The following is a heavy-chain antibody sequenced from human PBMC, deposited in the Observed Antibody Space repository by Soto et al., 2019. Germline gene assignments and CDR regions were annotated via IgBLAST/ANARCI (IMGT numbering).Heavy chain of an antibody. Sequence: GESLKISCKGSGYSFTSYWIGWVRQMPGKSLELMGIIYPGDSDTRYSPSFQGQVTISADKSISTAYLQWSSLKASDTAMYYCARRVQVATVTTNYYYMDVWGKGTTVTVSS. V-gene: IGHV5-51*01. J-gene: IGHJ6*03. CDR2: IYPGDSDT. D-gene: IGHD4-17*01. CDR1: GYSFTSYW. CDR3: ARRVQVATVTTNYYYMDV.